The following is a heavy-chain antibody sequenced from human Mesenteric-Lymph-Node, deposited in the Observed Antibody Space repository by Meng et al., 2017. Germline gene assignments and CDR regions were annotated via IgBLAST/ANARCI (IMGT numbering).Heavy chain of an antibody. CDR2: IYHSGST. CDR3: ARVGAYCGGDCYHPR. V-gene: IGHV4-4*02. CDR1: GGSLSSRNW. Sequence: EARLGRVTPSRTVSLICAVSGGSLSSRNWWSCVRQPPGKGLEWIGEIYHSGSTNYNPSLKRRVTISVDESKNQFSLRLSSVTAADTAVYYCARVGAYCGGDCYHPRWGQGTLVTVSS. J-gene: IGHJ4*02. D-gene: IGHD2-21*02.